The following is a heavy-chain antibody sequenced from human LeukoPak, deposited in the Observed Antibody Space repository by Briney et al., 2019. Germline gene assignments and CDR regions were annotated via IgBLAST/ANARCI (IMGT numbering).Heavy chain of an antibody. V-gene: IGHV4-4*07. CDR1: GGSISGYY. J-gene: IGHJ4*02. D-gene: IGHD6-19*01. CDR3: ARERYSSGWYLDY. Sequence: SGTLSLTCTVSGGSISGYYWSWIRQPAGKGLEWIGRIYISGSTNYNPSLKSRVTMSGDSSKNQFSLKLSSLTAADTAVYYCARERYSSGWYLDYWGQGTLVTVSS. CDR2: IYISGST.